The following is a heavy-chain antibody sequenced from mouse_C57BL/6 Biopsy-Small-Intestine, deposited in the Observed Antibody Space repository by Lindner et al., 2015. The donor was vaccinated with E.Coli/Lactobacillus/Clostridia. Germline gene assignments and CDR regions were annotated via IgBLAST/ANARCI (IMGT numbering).Heavy chain of an antibody. J-gene: IGHJ3*01. D-gene: IGHD1-1*01. CDR3: ARPLYYGSSHFAY. CDR2: ISSGSSTI. Sequence: VQLRSLGEGLVKPGGSLKLSCAASGLTVSDYGIHWVRQAPEKGLEWVAYISSGSSTIYYADTVKGRFTISRDNANNTLFLQMTSLRSEDTAMYYCARPLYYGSSHFAYWGQGTLVTVSA. CDR1: GLTVSDYG. V-gene: IGHV5-17*01.